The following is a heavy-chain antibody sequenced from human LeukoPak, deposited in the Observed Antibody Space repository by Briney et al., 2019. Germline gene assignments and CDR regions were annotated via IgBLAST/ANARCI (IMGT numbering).Heavy chain of an antibody. CDR2: ISSSGTTI. CDR1: GFTFSSYE. CDR3: ARGWDRAHPTGFEFDV. D-gene: IGHD1-26*01. Sequence: GGFLRLSCAASGFTFSSYEMNWVRQAPGKGLEWVSFISSSGTTINQPDSVKGRFTISRDNAKNSVHLQMDNLRVEDTAVYYCARGWDRAHPTGFEFDVWGQGTLVTASS. V-gene: IGHV3-48*03. J-gene: IGHJ4*02.